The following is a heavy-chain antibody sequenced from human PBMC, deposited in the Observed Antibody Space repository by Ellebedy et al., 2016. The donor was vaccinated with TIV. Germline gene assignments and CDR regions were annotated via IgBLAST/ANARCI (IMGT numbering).Heavy chain of an antibody. Sequence: GESLKISCVVSGFSFSDHYMNWIRQTPGKGLEWLSYISGSSVDTNYADSVKGRFTISRDNAKNSLYLQMNSLRAEDTAVYYCTRDRGGQYSSDGYYDAFDIWGQGTMVTVS. D-gene: IGHD3-22*01. CDR2: ISGSSVDT. CDR3: TRDRGGQYSSDGYYDAFDI. J-gene: IGHJ3*02. V-gene: IGHV3-11*06. CDR1: GFSFSDHY.